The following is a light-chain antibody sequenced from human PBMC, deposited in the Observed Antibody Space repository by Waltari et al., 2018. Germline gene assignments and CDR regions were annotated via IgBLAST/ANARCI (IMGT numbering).Light chain of an antibody. CDR1: QSVSSN. CDR2: VAS. V-gene: IGKV3-15*01. J-gene: IGKJ2*01. CDR3: QQYKNPYT. Sequence: EIVMTQSPATLSVSPGERATLSCRASQSVSSNLAWYQQKPVQAPRLLIYVASTRATGVPARFSGSGSGTEFTLTISSMQSEDFAVYYCQQYKNPYTFGQGTKLEIK.